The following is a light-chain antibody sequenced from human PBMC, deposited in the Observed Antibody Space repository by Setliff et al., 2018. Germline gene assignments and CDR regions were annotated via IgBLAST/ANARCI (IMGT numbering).Light chain of an antibody. J-gene: IGLJ1*01. CDR3: SPYAGSNNFPYV. V-gene: IGLV2-8*01. Sequence: QSALAQPPSASGSPGQSVTVSCTGTSSDVGGYNYVSWYQQHPGKAPKLMIYEVSKRPSGVPDRFSGSKSGNTASLTVSGLQAEDEADYYCSPYAGSNNFPYVFGTGTKVPS. CDR2: EVS. CDR1: SSDVGGYNY.